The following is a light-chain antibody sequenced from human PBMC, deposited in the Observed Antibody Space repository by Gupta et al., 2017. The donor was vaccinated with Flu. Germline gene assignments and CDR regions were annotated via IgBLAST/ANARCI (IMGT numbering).Light chain of an antibody. CDR2: KAS. Sequence: DIQMTPSPPTLSASVGDRVTITCRASQSISSWLAWYQQKPGKAPKLLIYKASNLENVVPSRFSGSGSGTEFTLTISSLQPDDFATYYCQQYDSYSGTFGPGTKVDIK. CDR3: QQYDSYSGT. CDR1: QSISSW. J-gene: IGKJ3*01. V-gene: IGKV1-5*03.